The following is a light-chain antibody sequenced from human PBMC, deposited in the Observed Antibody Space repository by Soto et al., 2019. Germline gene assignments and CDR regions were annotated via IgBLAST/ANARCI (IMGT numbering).Light chain of an antibody. CDR1: SSDVGGYNY. J-gene: IGLJ1*01. CDR3: SSYAGRYTYV. V-gene: IGLV2-11*01. CDR2: DVT. Sequence: LTQPRSVSGSPGQSVSIFCTGTSSDVGGYNYVSWYQQHPGKAPKVMIYDVTKRPPGVPDRFSGSKSGNTASLTIPGLQSEDEAGYYCSSYAGRYTYVFGTGTKVTV.